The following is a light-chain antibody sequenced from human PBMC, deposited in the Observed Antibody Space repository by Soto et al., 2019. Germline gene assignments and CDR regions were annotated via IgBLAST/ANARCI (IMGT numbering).Light chain of an antibody. CDR3: QQYGNSLLIT. J-gene: IGKJ5*01. Sequence: ELVLQQSHGTLSLSPGERAPLSGRASQSVSSSNLAWSQQKPGQAPRLLIYGASTRATGIPGRFSGSGSGTDFTLTIDGLEPDDFAVYYCQQYGNSLLITVGQGTRLEIK. CDR2: GAS. V-gene: IGKV3-20*01. CDR1: QSVSSSN.